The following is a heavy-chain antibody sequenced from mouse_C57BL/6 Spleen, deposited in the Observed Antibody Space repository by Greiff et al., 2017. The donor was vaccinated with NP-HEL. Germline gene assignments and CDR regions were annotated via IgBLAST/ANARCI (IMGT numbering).Heavy chain of an antibody. CDR3: SRMHYDYDGNYAMDY. D-gene: IGHD2-4*01. V-gene: IGHV5-17*01. CDR2: ISSGSSTI. Sequence: EVHLVESGGGLVKPGGSLKLSCAASGFTFSDYGMHWVRQAPEKGLEWVAYISSGSSTISYADTVKGRFTISRDNAKNTLFLQMTSLRSEDTAMYDCSRMHYDYDGNYAMDYWGQGTSVTVSS. CDR1: GFTFSDYG. J-gene: IGHJ4*01.